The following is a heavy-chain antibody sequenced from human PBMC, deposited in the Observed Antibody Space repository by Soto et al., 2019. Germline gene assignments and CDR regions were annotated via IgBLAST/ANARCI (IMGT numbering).Heavy chain of an antibody. CDR3: AKDRFLEWLSSYVFDY. Sequence: GGSLRLSCAASGFTFDDYAMHWVRQAPGKGLEWVSGISWNSGSIGYADSVKGRFTISRDNAKNSLYLQMNSLRAEDTALYYCAKDRFLEWLSSYVFDYWGQGTLVTVSS. V-gene: IGHV3-9*01. J-gene: IGHJ4*02. CDR2: ISWNSGSI. D-gene: IGHD3-3*01. CDR1: GFTFDDYA.